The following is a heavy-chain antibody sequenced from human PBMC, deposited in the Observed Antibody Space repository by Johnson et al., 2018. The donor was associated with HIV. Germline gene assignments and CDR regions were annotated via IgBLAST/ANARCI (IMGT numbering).Heavy chain of an antibody. J-gene: IGHJ3*02. CDR1: GFTFSWYW. V-gene: IGHV3-7*05. CDR3: ARAKDWAFDI. D-gene: IGHD2-15*01. Sequence: VQLVESGGGVVQPGRSLRLSCAASGFTFSWYWMRWVRQAPGKGLEWVANIKEDGSEKYYVDSVKGRFTISRDNAKNSLYLQMNSLRAEDTAVYYCARAKDWAFDIWGQGTMVTVSS. CDR2: IKEDGSEK.